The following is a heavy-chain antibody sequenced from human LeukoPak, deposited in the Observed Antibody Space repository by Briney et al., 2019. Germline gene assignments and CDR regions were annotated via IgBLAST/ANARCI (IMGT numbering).Heavy chain of an antibody. CDR1: GFSVSNYY. D-gene: IGHD3-22*01. CDR3: ARCYYDGSGFYYHFDY. J-gene: IGHJ4*02. CDR2: IYSGGNT. Sequence: GGSLRLSCAASGFSVSNYYMSWVRQAPGKGLEWVSVIYSGGNTYYTDSVKGRFTISRDNPKNTVFLQMGSLRGEDTAVYYCARCYYDGSGFYYHFDYWGQGTLVTVSS. V-gene: IGHV3-53*01.